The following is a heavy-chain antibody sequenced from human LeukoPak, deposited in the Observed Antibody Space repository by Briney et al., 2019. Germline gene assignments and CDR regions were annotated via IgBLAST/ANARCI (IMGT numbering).Heavy chain of an antibody. D-gene: IGHD5-24*01. J-gene: IGHJ4*02. CDR3: ARVVLVRWLQTSYFDY. CDR2: INHSGST. Sequence: KPSETLSLTCAVYGGSFSGYYWSWIRQPPGKGLEWIGEINHSGSTNYNPSLKSRVTISVDTSKNQFSLKLSSVTAADTAVYYCARVVLVRWLQTSYFDYWGQGTLVTVSS. V-gene: IGHV4-34*01. CDR1: GGSFSGYY.